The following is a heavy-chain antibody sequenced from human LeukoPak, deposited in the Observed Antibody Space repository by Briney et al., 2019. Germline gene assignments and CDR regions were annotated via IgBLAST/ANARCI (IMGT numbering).Heavy chain of an antibody. Sequence: GGSLRLSCAASGFTFSNFGMHWVRQAPGKGLEWVAVISYDGTNYYADSVKGRFTISRDNSKNTLYLQMNSLRAEDTAVYYCARDGTIVGASGFDYWGQGTLVTVSS. J-gene: IGHJ4*02. D-gene: IGHD1-26*01. CDR2: ISYDGTN. CDR3: ARDGTIVGASGFDY. CDR1: GFTFSNFG. V-gene: IGHV3-30*03.